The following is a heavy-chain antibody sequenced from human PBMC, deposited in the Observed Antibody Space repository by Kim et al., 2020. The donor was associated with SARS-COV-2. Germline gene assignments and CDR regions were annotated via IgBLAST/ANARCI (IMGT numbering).Heavy chain of an antibody. V-gene: IGHV1-18*01. Sequence: ASVKVSCKASGYIFSSYGINWVRQAPGQGLEWMGWLSAYNGNTSYVNSLQGRLTVTTDTSTSTAYMELRSLRSDDTAIYYCARGVYDDHSYWIDSWGQGTLVTVSS. CDR3: ARGVYDDHSYWIDS. D-gene: IGHD3-16*01. CDR1: GYIFSSYG. J-gene: IGHJ5*01. CDR2: LSAYNGNT.